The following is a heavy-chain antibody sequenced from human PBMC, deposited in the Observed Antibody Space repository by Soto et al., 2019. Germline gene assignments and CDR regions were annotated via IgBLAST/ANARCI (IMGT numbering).Heavy chain of an antibody. CDR3: ASAGYCSGGGCRNWFDP. D-gene: IGHD2-8*02. CDR1: GFTFSSYS. J-gene: IGHJ5*02. Sequence: EVQLVESGGGLVKPGGSLRLSCAASGFTFSSYSMNWVRQAPGKGLEWVSSISSSSTYIFYADLVRGRFTSSRDNAKNSLYLQMNSLRAEDTAVYYCASAGYCSGGGCRNWFDPWGQGTQVTVSS. V-gene: IGHV3-21*01. CDR2: ISSSSTYI.